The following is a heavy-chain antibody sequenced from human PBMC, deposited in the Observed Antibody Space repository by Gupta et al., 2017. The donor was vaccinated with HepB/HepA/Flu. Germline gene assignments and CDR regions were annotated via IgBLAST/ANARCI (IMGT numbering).Heavy chain of an antibody. D-gene: IGHD6-19*01. V-gene: IGHV3-43*02. J-gene: IGHJ6*02. CDR3: AKDVSSGWRLYYYYGMDV. Sequence: EVQLVESGGGVVQPGGSLRLSCAASGFTFDDYAMHWVRQAPGKGLEWVSLISGDGGSTYYADSVKGRFTISRDNSKNSLYLQMNSLRTEDTALYYCAKDVSSGWRLYYYYGMDVWGQGTTVTVSS. CDR1: GFTFDDYA. CDR2: ISGDGGST.